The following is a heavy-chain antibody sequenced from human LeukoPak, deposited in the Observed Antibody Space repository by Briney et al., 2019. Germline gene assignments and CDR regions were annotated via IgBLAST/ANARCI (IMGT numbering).Heavy chain of an antibody. V-gene: IGHV5-51*01. J-gene: IGHJ4*02. Sequence: GESLKISCKGSGDHFINYWIGWVRQMPGKGLGWMGIIYPGDSDTRYSPSFQGQVTISADKSISTAYLQWSSLKASDTAMYYCARQEGSEWPFDYWGQGTLVTVSS. CDR3: ARQEGSEWPFDY. CDR1: GDHFINYW. CDR2: IYPGDSDT. D-gene: IGHD3-3*01.